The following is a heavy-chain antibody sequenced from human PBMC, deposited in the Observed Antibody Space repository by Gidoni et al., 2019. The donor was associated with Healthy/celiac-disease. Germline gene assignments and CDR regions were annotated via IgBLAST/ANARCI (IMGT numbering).Heavy chain of an antibody. CDR1: GGSFSGYY. CDR3: ARLLRAAGGAFDI. CDR2: INHSGST. Sequence: QVQLQQWGAGLLKPSETLSLTSAVYGGSFSGYYWRWIRQPPGKGLEWIGEINHSGSTNYNPSLKSRVTISVNTSKNQFSLKLSSVTAADTAVYYCARLLRAAGGAFDIWGQGTMVTVSS. V-gene: IGHV4-34*01. J-gene: IGHJ3*02. D-gene: IGHD6-25*01.